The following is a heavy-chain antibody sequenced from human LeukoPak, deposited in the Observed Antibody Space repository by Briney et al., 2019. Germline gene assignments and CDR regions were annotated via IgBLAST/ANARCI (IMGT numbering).Heavy chain of an antibody. CDR2: INPNSGAT. CDR1: GYTFTGYY. J-gene: IGHJ4*02. V-gene: IGHV1-2*02. Sequence: GASVKVSCKASGYTFTGYYMHWLRQAPGQGFEWMGWINPNSGATNYAQKFQGRVTMTRDTSISTAYIELSSLRSDDTAVYYCVTLLSNAAFDYWGQGTLVAVSS. D-gene: IGHD6-25*01. CDR3: VTLLSNAAFDY.